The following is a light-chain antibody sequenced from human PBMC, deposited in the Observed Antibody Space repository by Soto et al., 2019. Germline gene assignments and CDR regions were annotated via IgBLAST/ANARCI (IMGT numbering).Light chain of an antibody. Sequence: EIVLTQSPGTLSLSPGARDPLSCRASQSVSSSYLAWYQQKPGQAPRLLIYGASSRATGIPDRFSGSGSGTDFTLTISRLEPEDFAVYYCQQYGGSFRVFGPGTKVDIK. J-gene: IGKJ3*01. CDR3: QQYGGSFRV. V-gene: IGKV3-20*01. CDR2: GAS. CDR1: QSVSSSY.